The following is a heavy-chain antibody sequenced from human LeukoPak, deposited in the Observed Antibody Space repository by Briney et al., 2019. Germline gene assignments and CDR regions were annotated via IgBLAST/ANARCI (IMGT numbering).Heavy chain of an antibody. J-gene: IGHJ6*02. V-gene: IGHV4-59*01. CDR3: AGSQPRTVAGVNYNYYYGMDV. Sequence: SSETLSLTCPVSGGSITSYYWNWIRQPPGKGLEWIGYIYYSGSTNYNPSLKSRVTISVDTSKNQFSLKLSPVTTADTAVYYCAGSQPRTVAGVNYNYYYGMDVWGQGTTVTVSS. D-gene: IGHD6-19*01. CDR2: IYYSGST. CDR1: GGSITSYY.